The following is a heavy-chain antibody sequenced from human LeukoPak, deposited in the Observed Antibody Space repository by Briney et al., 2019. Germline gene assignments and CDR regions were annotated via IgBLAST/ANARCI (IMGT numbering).Heavy chain of an antibody. Sequence: MTGGSLRLSCAASEFTFSSYNMNWVRQAPGKGLEWVSSISSSSKYIYYADSVKGRFTISRDNAKNSLYLQMNSLRAEDTAVYYCARGRLWFGELEYYFDYWGQGTLVTVSS. V-gene: IGHV3-21*01. J-gene: IGHJ4*02. CDR1: EFTFSSYN. CDR3: ARGRLWFGELEYYFDY. CDR2: ISSSSKYI. D-gene: IGHD3-10*01.